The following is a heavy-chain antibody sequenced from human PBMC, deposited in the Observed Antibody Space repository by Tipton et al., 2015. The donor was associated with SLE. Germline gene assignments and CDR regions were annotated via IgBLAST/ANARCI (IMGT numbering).Heavy chain of an antibody. J-gene: IGHJ2*01. V-gene: IGHV3-30*03. CDR3: ARDGDIVVVPAAGWYFDL. CDR1: GFTFSSYG. Sequence: RSLRLSCAASGFTFSSYGMHWVRQAPGKGLEWVAVISYDGSNKYYADSVKGRFTISRDNSKNTLYLQMNSLRAEDTAVYYCARDGDIVVVPAAGWYFDLWGRGTLVTVSS. CDR2: ISYDGSNK. D-gene: IGHD2-2*01.